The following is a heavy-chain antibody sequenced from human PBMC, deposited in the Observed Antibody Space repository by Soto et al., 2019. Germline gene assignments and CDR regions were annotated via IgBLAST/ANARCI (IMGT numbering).Heavy chain of an antibody. V-gene: IGHV3-30*18. J-gene: IGHJ4*02. CDR3: AKQGIEVAGTDYFDY. CDR1: GFIFRSYG. Sequence: QVQLVESGGGVVQPGKSLRLSCAAAGFIFRSYGVHWVRQAPGKGLEGVAVISHDGSNAYYADAVNGRFTISRDNAKNTVYLQMNSLRAEDTAVYYCAKQGIEVAGTDYFDYWGQGALVTVAS. D-gene: IGHD6-19*01. CDR2: ISHDGSNA.